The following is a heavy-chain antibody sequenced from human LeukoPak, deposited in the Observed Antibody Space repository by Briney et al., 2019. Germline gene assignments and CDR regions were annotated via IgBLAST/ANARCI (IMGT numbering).Heavy chain of an antibody. Sequence: KTSETLSLTCTVSGGSISSYYWSWIRQPPGKGLEWIAYSYYSGSTNYNPSLKSRVTISVDTSKNQFSLKLSSVTAADTAVYYCARDSGYGDAFDIWGQGTMVTVSS. D-gene: IGHD5-12*01. CDR3: ARDSGYGDAFDI. CDR1: GGSISSYY. V-gene: IGHV4-59*01. J-gene: IGHJ3*02. CDR2: SYYSGST.